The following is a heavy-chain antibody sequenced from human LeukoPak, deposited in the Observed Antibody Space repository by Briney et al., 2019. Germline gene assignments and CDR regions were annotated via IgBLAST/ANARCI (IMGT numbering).Heavy chain of an antibody. J-gene: IGHJ4*02. Sequence: SETLFLTCAVSGGSISSGGYSWSWIRQPPGKGLEWIGYIYYSGSTYYNPSLKSRVTISVDTSKNQFSLKLSSVTAADTAVYYCARTVDTAMVSDYWGQGTLVTVSS. CDR1: GGSISSGGYS. V-gene: IGHV4-30-4*01. CDR3: ARTVDTAMVSDY. D-gene: IGHD5-18*01. CDR2: IYYSGST.